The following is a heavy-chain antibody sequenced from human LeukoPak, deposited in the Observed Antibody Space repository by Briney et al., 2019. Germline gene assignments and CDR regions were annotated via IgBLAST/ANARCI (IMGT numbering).Heavy chain of an antibody. V-gene: IGHV4-31*03. CDR1: GGSIGSGNYS. J-gene: IGHJ6*02. Sequence: KSSETLSLTCTVSGGSIGSGNYSWPWIRKTPGRGLEWIGYISYSGSTYYNPSLKSRVTLSVDTSENQFSLKLSSVTAADTAVYYCARDRYDSYPMDVWGQGTTVTVSS. D-gene: IGHD3-3*01. CDR2: ISYSGST. CDR3: ARDRYDSYPMDV.